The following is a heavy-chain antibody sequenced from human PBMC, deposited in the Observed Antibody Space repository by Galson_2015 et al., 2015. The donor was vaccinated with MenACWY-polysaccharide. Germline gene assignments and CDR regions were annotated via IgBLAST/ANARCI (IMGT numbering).Heavy chain of an antibody. CDR3: ARIIARKYTFADS. CDR1: GYKFTSYD. J-gene: IGHJ4*02. CDR2: MNPNSGNT. Sequence: SVKVSCKASGYKFTSYDINWVRQATGQGLEWMRWMNPNSGNTGYAQKFQGRVTMTSNSAMTTAYMELSSLRSEDTAVYYCARIIARKYTFADSWGQGTLVTVSS. V-gene: IGHV1-8*01. D-gene: IGHD2-21*01.